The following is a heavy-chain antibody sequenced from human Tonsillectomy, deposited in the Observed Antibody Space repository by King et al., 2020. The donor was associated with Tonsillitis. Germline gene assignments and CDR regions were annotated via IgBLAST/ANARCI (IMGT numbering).Heavy chain of an antibody. CDR2: IVVGSADT. CDR3: AASDQHVESYNYGLDV. D-gene: IGHD3-16*01. CDR1: GFTFTSST. J-gene: IGHJ6*02. Sequence: QLVQSGPEVKTPGTSVKVSCKASGFTFTSSTMHWVRQARGQRLEWIGWIVVGSADTNYAQKFQERVTITRDMSTGTAYMELSSLRSEDTAVYYCAASDQHVESYNYGLDVWGQGAPVTVSS. V-gene: IGHV1-58*02.